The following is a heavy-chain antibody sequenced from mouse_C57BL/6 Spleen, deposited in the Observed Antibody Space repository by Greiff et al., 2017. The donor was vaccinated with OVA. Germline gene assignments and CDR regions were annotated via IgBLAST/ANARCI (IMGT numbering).Heavy chain of an antibody. D-gene: IGHD1-1*01. CDR3: ARRYYGSSYYYAMDY. J-gene: IGHJ4*01. V-gene: IGHV1-54*01. Sequence: VKLQESGAELVRPGTSVKVSCKASGYAFTNYLIEWVKQRPGQGLEWIGVINPGSGGTNYNEKFKGKATLTADKSSSTAYMQLSSLTSEDSAVYFCARRYYGSSYYYAMDYWGQGTSVTVSS. CDR2: INPGSGGT. CDR1: GYAFTNYL.